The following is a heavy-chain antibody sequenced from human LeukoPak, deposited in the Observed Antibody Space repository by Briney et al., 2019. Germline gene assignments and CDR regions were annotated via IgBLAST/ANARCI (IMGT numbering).Heavy chain of an antibody. Sequence: GGSLRLSCAGSGLTFSNAWMTWARQAPGKGLEWVGHIKSKTDGATTEYTTPVKGRFTISRDDSKNTLYLQMNSLKTEDTALYYCTTKHGFQEGIDYWGQGTLVTVSS. D-gene: IGHD6-13*01. CDR3: TTKHGFQEGIDY. CDR1: GLTFSNAW. CDR2: IKSKTDGATT. J-gene: IGHJ4*02. V-gene: IGHV3-15*01.